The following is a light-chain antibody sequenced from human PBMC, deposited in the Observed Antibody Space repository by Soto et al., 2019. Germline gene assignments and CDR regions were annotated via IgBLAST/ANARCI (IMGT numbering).Light chain of an antibody. V-gene: IGLV2-14*01. Sequence: QSALTQPASVSVSPGQSSTISCTGTSSDVGGYNYVSWYQQHPGKAPILIIYEVSSGPSGVSNRFSGSKSSTTASLTISGLEAEDEADYYFNSYTSKSTGVFGTGTKVTVL. J-gene: IGLJ1*01. CDR1: SSDVGGYNY. CDR2: EVS. CDR3: NSYTSKSTGV.